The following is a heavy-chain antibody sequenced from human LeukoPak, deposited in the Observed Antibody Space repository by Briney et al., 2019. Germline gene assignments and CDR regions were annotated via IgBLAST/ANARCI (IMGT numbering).Heavy chain of an antibody. D-gene: IGHD3-22*01. Sequence: PGGSLRLSCAVSGLTFSSYAMTWVRQAPGKGLEWVSGISGSGGSTYYADSVKGRFTISRDNSKNTLYLQMNSLRAEDTAVYYCAKGGRWDYYDSSHWGQGTMVTVSS. CDR3: AKGGRWDYYDSSH. CDR1: GLTFSSYA. J-gene: IGHJ3*01. CDR2: ISGSGGST. V-gene: IGHV3-23*01.